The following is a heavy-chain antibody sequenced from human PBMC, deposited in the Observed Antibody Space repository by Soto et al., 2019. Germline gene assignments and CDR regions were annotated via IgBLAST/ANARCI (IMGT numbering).Heavy chain of an antibody. CDR1: GGSFSGYY. CDR2: INHSGST. V-gene: IGHV4-34*01. J-gene: IGHJ6*02. CDR3: ARAVYSSSWSTRYYYYGMDV. D-gene: IGHD6-13*01. Sequence: QVQLQQWGAGLLKPSETLSLTCAVYGGSFSGYYWSWIRQPPGKGLEWIGEINHSGSTNYNPSLKGRVTISVDTSKNQFSLKLSSVTAADTAVYYCARAVYSSSWSTRYYYYGMDVWGQGTTVTVSS.